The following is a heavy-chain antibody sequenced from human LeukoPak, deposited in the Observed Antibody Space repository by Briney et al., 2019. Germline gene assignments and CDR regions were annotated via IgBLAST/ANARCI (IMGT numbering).Heavy chain of an antibody. D-gene: IGHD3-9*01. CDR1: GESYYGFY. V-gene: IGHV4-34*01. CDR3: AIRLATSRLATATTWFDP. J-gene: IGHJ5*02. CDR2: INYSGMS. Sequence: SEPLSLPCAVYGESYYGFYWNWIPQPPGKGLEWIGEINYSGMSDYNPALKSRVAISADSSKRQFSLDLTSVTAADTAVYYCAIRLATSRLATATTWFDPWGQGTLVSVSS.